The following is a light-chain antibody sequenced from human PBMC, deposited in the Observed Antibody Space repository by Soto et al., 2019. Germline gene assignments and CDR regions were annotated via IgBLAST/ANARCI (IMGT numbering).Light chain of an antibody. J-gene: IGLJ1*01. Sequence: QSALTQPASVSGSPGQSITISSTGTSSDVGGYNYVSWYQQHPGKAPKLMIYDVSDRPSGVSNRFSASKSGNTASLTISGLQAEDEADYYCCSYTSSSTPWVFGTGTKVTVL. CDR2: DVS. CDR3: CSYTSSSTPWV. V-gene: IGLV2-14*03. CDR1: SSDVGGYNY.